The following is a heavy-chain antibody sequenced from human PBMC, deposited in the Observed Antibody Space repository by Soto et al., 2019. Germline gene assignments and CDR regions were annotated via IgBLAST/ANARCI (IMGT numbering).Heavy chain of an antibody. D-gene: IGHD1-26*01. V-gene: IGHV2-5*01. Sequence: QITLKESGPTLVKPTQTLTLTCTFSGFSLTTREEAVGGSRQPPGKALEWLALIYWSDEIHYSPSLNSRLTISQDTSKNEVVLPVTNMDPADTATYYCAHRKGGTFDYWGQGNLVPVSS. J-gene: IGHJ4*02. CDR3: AHRKGGTFDY. CDR1: GFSLTTREEA. CDR2: IYWSDEI.